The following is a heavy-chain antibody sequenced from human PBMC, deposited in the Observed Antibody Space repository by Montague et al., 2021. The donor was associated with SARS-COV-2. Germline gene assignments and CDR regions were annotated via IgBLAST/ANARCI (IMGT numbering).Heavy chain of an antibody. CDR1: GLPFSSYA. V-gene: IGHV3-23*01. J-gene: IGHJ4*02. Sequence: SLRLSCAASGLPFSSYAMSWVRQAPGKGLEWVSGIVNNGRKSYYADSVKGRFVISRDNSDKMVYLQLNSLRAEDTAIYYCAKETAAIGNPLFDSWGQGTLITVSS. CDR2: IVNNGRKS. D-gene: IGHD6-13*01. CDR3: AKETAAIGNPLFDS.